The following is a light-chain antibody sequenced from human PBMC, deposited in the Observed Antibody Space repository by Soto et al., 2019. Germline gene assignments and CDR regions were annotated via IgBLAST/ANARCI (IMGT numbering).Light chain of an antibody. CDR2: KNN. V-gene: IGLV1-47*01. J-gene: IGLJ1*01. CDR3: AARDGSYTLYLV. CDR1: SSNIGSNF. Sequence: QSVLTQPPSASATPGQRVTISCSGSSSNIGSNFVYWYQQLPGTAPKLLIYKNNQRPSGVPDRFSGSKSGTSASLAISGLRSEDEADYYGAARDGSYTLYLVFGIPIKVTV.